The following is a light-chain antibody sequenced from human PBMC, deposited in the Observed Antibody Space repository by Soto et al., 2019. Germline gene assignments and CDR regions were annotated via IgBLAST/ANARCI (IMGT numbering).Light chain of an antibody. J-gene: IGKJ5*01. CDR2: SAS. V-gene: IGKV1-27*01. Sequence: DIQLTQSPSSLSASVGDRVTITCRVSQGISSYLNWYRQKPGKVPKLLIYSASNLQSGVPSRFSGSGSGTDFTLTISRLEPEDFAVYYCQQYGSSPLITFGQGTRLEIK. CDR1: QGISSY. CDR3: QQYGSSPLIT.